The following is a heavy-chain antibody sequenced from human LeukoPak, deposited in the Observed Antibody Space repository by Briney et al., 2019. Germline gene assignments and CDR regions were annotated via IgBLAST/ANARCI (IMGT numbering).Heavy chain of an antibody. D-gene: IGHD4-17*01. J-gene: IGHJ4*02. V-gene: IGHV3-23*01. CDR3: AKDRDTSTAQGFDY. CDR1: GFTFTSYA. Sequence: GGSLRLSCAASGFTFTSYAMSWVRLAPGQGLEWVSAISASGGSTYFADSVKGRFTISRDNSKNLLYLQMNSLRVEDTAVYYCAKDRDTSTAQGFDYWGQGTLVTVSS. CDR2: ISASGGST.